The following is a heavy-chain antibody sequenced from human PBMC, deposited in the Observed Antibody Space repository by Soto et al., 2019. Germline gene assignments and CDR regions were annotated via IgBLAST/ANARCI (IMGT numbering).Heavy chain of an antibody. CDR1: GGSISSGGYY. V-gene: IGHV4-31*03. Sequence: QVQLQESGPGLVKPSQTLSLTCTVSGGSISSGGYYWSWIRQHPGKGLEWIGYIFYSGTTYYNPSLKSRATISVDTSTTHSSPKLSSVTAAEPGVYCCARGVDPWGQGTLVTVSS. J-gene: IGHJ5*02. CDR3: ARGVDP. CDR2: IFYSGTT.